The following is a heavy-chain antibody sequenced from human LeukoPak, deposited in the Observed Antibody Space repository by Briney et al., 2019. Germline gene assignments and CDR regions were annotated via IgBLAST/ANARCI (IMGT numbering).Heavy chain of an antibody. V-gene: IGHV3-48*01. J-gene: IGHJ4*02. CDR2: ISSSSSSTI. CDR3: AREVTIFGVVIMDY. D-gene: IGHD3-3*01. CDR1: GFTFSSYS. Sequence: PGGSLRLSCAASGFTFSSYSMNWVRQAPGKGLEWVSYISSSSSSTIYYADSVKGRFTISRDNARNSLYLQMNSLRAEDTAVYYCAREVTIFGVVIMDYWGQGTLVTVSS.